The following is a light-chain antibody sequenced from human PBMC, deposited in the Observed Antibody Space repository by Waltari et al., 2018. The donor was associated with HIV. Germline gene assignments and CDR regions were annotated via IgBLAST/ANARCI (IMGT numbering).Light chain of an antibody. Sequence: EIVLTQSPATLSSSPGERVTLSCRASQSVTSSLLAWYQQRPGQAPKLLIFGASNRAAGIPDRFSGGQSGTDFTLTISSLEPEDFAVYYCHQYAGSPRTFGQGTRLDIK. V-gene: IGKV3-20*01. CDR2: GAS. J-gene: IGKJ2*01. CDR3: HQYAGSPRT. CDR1: QSVTSSL.